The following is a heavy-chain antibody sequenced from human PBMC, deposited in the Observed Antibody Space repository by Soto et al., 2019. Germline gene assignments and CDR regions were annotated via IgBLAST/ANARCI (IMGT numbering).Heavy chain of an antibody. Sequence: SETLSLTCTVSGGSISSGDYYWSWIRHPPGKGLEWIGYIYYSGSTYYNPSLKSRVTISVDTSKNQFSLKLSSVTAADTAVYYCARDPTPLEMATGAWGQGTLVTVSS. CDR3: ARDPTPLEMATGA. CDR2: IYYSGST. J-gene: IGHJ4*02. V-gene: IGHV4-30-4*01. CDR1: GGSISSGDYY. D-gene: IGHD5-12*01.